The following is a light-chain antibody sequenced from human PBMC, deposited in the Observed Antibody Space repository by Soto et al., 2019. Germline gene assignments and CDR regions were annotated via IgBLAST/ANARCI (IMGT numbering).Light chain of an antibody. CDR3: QQYNSYSRT. CDR1: QTISSW. V-gene: IGKV1-5*01. J-gene: IGKJ1*01. Sequence: DIQMTQSPSTLYGSVGDRVTITCRASQTISSWFAWYQQKPGTAPKVLIYHASNLQSGVPSRFSGSGSGTEFTLTISSLQPDDFATYYCQQYNSYSRTFGQGTKVDIK. CDR2: HAS.